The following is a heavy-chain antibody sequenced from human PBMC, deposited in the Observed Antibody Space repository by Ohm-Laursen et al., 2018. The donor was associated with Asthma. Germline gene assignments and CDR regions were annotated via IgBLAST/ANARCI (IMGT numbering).Heavy chain of an antibody. CDR2: IWYDGSNK. CDR1: GFTFSSYG. V-gene: IGHV3-33*08. CDR3: ARDRGPYGAVAGKDY. D-gene: IGHD6-19*01. Sequence: SSLRLSCAASGFTFSSYGMHWVRQAPGKGLEWVAVIWYDGSNKYYADSVKGRFTISRDNSKNTLYLQMNSLRAEDTAVYYCARDRGPYGAVAGKDYWGQGTLVTVSS. J-gene: IGHJ4*02.